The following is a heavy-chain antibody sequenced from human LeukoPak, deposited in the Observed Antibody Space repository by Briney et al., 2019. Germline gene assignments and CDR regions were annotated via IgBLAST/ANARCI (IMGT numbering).Heavy chain of an antibody. J-gene: IGHJ4*02. Sequence: RGGSLRLPCAASGFTFSSYAMSGVRQAPGKVLEWVSAISGSGGSTYYADSVKGLFTISRDNSKNTLYLQMNSLMAEDTAVYSCAKARGSSWLLGYWGQGTLVTVSS. CDR3: AKARGSSWLLGY. D-gene: IGHD6-13*01. CDR1: GFTFSSYA. V-gene: IGHV3-23*01. CDR2: ISGSGGST.